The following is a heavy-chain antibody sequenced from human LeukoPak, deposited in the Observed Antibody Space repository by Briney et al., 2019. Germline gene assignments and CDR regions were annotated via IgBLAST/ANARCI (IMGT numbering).Heavy chain of an antibody. V-gene: IGHV4-38-2*02. CDR2: IYHSGST. D-gene: IGHD1-26*01. CDR1: GYSISSGYY. CDR3: ARVGFTSFDY. J-gene: IGHJ4*02. Sequence: SETLSLTCTVSGYSISSGYYWGWIRQPPGKGLEWIGSIYHSGSTYYNPSLKGRVTISVDTSKNQFSLKLSSVTAADTAVYYCARVGFTSFDYWGQGTLVTVSS.